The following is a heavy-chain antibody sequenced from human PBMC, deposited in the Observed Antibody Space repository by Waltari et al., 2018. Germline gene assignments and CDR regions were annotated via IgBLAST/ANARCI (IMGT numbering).Heavy chain of an antibody. CDR2: INPSGGSK. Sequence: QVQLVQSGAEVKKPGGSVKVSCKASGCTFTSYYMHWVRQAPGQGLAWMGIINPSGGSKSYAQKYQGRVTMTRDTSTSTVYMELSSLRAEDTVVYYCARECGYLGYCSAKLDYWGQGTLVTVSS. J-gene: IGHJ4*02. D-gene: IGHD2-15*01. V-gene: IGHV1-46*01. CDR3: ARECGYLGYCSAKLDY. CDR1: GCTFTSYY.